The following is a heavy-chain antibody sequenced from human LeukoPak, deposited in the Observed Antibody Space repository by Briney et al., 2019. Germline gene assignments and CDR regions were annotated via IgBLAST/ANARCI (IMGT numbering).Heavy chain of an antibody. D-gene: IGHD4-17*01. Sequence: PSETLSLTCTVSGGSISSYYWSWIRQTPGKGLEWIGYIYYSRSTNFNPSLKSRVTISVDTSKNQFSLKMSSVTAADTAVYYCARVGYGDPSYMDVWGKGTTVTVSS. V-gene: IGHV4-59*01. J-gene: IGHJ6*03. CDR1: GGSISSYY. CDR3: ARVGYGDPSYMDV. CDR2: IYYSRST.